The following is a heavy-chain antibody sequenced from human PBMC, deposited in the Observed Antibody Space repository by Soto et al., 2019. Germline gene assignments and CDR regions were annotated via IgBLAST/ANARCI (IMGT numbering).Heavy chain of an antibody. Sequence: HPGGSLRLSCAGSGFTLRNYAMSWVRQAPGKGLEWVSTISGGGETTYYATSVKGRFTISRDNSKNTVLLQVNSLRPEDTAAYYCAKKGGGNQFYHFQHWGQGTLVTVSS. CDR1: GFTLRNYA. J-gene: IGHJ1*01. V-gene: IGHV3-23*01. CDR2: ISGGGETT. CDR3: AKKGGGNQFYHFQH. D-gene: IGHD2-15*01.